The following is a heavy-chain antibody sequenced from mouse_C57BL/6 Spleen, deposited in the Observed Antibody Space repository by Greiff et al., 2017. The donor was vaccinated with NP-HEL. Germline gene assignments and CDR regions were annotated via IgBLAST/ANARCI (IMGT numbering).Heavy chain of an antibody. CDR1: GYAFSSSW. V-gene: IGHV1-82*01. Sequence: VQLQQSGPELVKPGASVKISCKASGYAFSSSWMNWVKQRPGKGLEWIGRIYPGDGDTNYNGKFKGKATLTADKSSSTAYMQLSSLTSEDSAVYFCAILLRDYYAMDYWGQGTSVTVSS. CDR3: AILLRDYYAMDY. J-gene: IGHJ4*01. D-gene: IGHD1-1*01. CDR2: IYPGDGDT.